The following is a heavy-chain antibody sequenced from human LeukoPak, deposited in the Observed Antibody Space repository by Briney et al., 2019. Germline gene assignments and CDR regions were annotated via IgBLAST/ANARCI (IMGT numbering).Heavy chain of an antibody. Sequence: SETLSLTCTVSGGSISSYYWSWIRQPPGKGLEWIGYIYYSGSTNYNPSHKSRVTISVDTSKNQFSLKLSSVTAADTAVYYCARGTQDIVVVPAAMKFVGWFDPWGQGTLVTVSS. CDR1: GGSISSYY. J-gene: IGHJ5*02. V-gene: IGHV4-59*01. CDR2: IYYSGST. D-gene: IGHD2-2*01. CDR3: ARGTQDIVVVPAAMKFVGWFDP.